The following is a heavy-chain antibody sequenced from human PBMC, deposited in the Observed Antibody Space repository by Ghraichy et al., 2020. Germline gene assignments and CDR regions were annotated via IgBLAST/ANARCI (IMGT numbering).Heavy chain of an antibody. CDR1: GGSFSGYY. D-gene: IGHD4-17*01. V-gene: IGHV4-34*01. CDR3: ARGGYGAPFDY. Sequence: SETLSLTCAVYGGSFSGYYWSWIRQPPGKGLEWIGEINHSGSTNYNPSLKSRVTISVDTSKNQFSLKLSSVTAADTAVYYCARGGYGAPFDYWGQGTLVTVSS. J-gene: IGHJ4*02. CDR2: INHSGST.